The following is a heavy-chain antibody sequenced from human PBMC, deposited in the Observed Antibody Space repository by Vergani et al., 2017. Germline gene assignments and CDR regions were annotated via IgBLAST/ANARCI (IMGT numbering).Heavy chain of an antibody. D-gene: IGHD3-22*01. Sequence: EVQLVQSGAEVKKPGESLKISCKGSGYSFTSYWIGWVRQMPGKGLEWMGIIYPGDSDTRYSPSVQGQGTISADKSISTAYLQWSSLKASDTAMYYCAXRGKFYDSSGYTFGAFDIWGQGTMVTVSS. J-gene: IGHJ3*02. CDR3: AXRGKFYDSSGYTFGAFDI. V-gene: IGHV5-51*03. CDR2: IYPGDSDT. CDR1: GYSFTSYW.